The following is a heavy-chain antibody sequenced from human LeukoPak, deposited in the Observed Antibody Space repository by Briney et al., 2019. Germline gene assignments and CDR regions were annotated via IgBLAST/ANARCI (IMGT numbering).Heavy chain of an antibody. CDR1: GDSITSYH. Sequence: PSETLSLTCTVSGDSITSYHWTWIRQSPGRGLEWIGYVYYDGSTQYNPSLKSRVTISLDTSSKQFSLKLTSVTAADTAIYYCATYTRRCSGGTCYSTDYWGQGTLVTVSS. J-gene: IGHJ4*02. D-gene: IGHD2-15*01. CDR3: ATYTRRCSGGTCYSTDY. CDR2: VYYDGST. V-gene: IGHV4-59*08.